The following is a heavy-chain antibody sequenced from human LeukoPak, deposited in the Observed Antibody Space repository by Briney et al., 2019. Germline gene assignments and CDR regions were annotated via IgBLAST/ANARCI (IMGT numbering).Heavy chain of an antibody. V-gene: IGHV1-18*01. CDR1: GYTFTSHG. Sequence: ASVKVSCKASGYTFTSHGISWVRQAPGQGLEWMGWISAYNGNTNYAQKLQGRVTMTTDTSTSTAYMELRSLRSDDTAVYYCAKDKVAGAVAGSGLWGTLYYNYYMDVWGKGTTVIISS. D-gene: IGHD6-19*01. CDR2: ISAYNGNT. CDR3: AKDKVAGAVAGSGLWGTLYYNYYMDV. J-gene: IGHJ6*03.